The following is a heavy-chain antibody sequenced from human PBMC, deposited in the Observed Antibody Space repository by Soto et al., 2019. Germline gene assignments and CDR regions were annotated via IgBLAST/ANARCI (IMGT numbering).Heavy chain of an antibody. Sequence: QVPLVQSGAEVKKPGSSVKVSCKASGGTFSSYAISWVRQAPGQGLEWMGGIIPIFGTANYAQKFQGRVTITADESTSTADMELSSLRSEDTAVYYCARAALAYCGGDCYSPFDPWGQGTLVTVSS. CDR1: GGTFSSYA. J-gene: IGHJ5*02. CDR3: ARAALAYCGGDCYSPFDP. V-gene: IGHV1-69*01. CDR2: IIPIFGTA. D-gene: IGHD2-21*02.